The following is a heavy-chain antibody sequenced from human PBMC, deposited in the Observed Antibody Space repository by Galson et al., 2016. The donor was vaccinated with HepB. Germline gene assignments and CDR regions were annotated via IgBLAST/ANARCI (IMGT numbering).Heavy chain of an antibody. Sequence: SLRLSCAASGFTFSRHYMSWVRQTPGKGLEWVANIRQDGREKFYVDSVKGRFTVSRDNAKKSVFLQMNSLRAEDTAVYYCAREAQVNGVDDSFDMWGQGTMVTVSS. V-gene: IGHV3-7*04. CDR2: IRQDGREK. CDR3: AREAQVNGVDDSFDM. D-gene: IGHD3-22*01. J-gene: IGHJ3*02. CDR1: GFTFSRHY.